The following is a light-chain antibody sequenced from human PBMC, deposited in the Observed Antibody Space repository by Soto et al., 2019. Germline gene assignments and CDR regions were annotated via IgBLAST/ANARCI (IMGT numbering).Light chain of an antibody. J-gene: IGLJ1*01. Sequence: QSVLTPPASLSWAPWQSITISFPWNNSEVCGYNYVSWYQHHPGKAPKLIIYDVTNRPSGVSNPFSGSKSGNTASLTISGLQPEDEADYYCSSYTTSNTRQIVFGTGTKVTVL. CDR3: SSYTTSNTRQIV. CDR1: NSEVCGYNY. V-gene: IGLV2-14*03. CDR2: DVT.